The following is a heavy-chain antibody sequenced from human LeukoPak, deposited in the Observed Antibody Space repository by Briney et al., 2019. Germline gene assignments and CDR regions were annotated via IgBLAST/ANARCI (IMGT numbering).Heavy chain of an antibody. CDR1: GFTVSSNY. CDR3: ARDSISGSSSDF. J-gene: IGHJ4*02. D-gene: IGHD1-26*01. CDR2: IYSGGST. V-gene: IGHV3-66*01. Sequence: GGSLRLSCAASGFTVSSNYMSWVRQAPGKGLEWVSVIYSGGSTYYADSVKGRFTISRDNSKNTLYLQMSSLRVEDTAVYYCARDSISGSSSDFWGQGTLVTVSS.